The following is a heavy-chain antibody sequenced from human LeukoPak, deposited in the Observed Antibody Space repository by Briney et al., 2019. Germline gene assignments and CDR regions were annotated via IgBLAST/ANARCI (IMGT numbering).Heavy chain of an antibody. D-gene: IGHD2-15*01. CDR2: IYYSGST. Sequence: SETLSLTCTVSGGSISSSSYYWGWIRQPPGKGLEWIGSIYYSGSTYYNPSLKSRVTISVDTSKNQFSLKLSSVTAADTAVYYCARSYCSGGSCYSPSWFDPWGQGTLVTVSS. CDR1: GGSISSSSYY. CDR3: ARSYCSGGSCYSPSWFDP. V-gene: IGHV4-39*01. J-gene: IGHJ5*02.